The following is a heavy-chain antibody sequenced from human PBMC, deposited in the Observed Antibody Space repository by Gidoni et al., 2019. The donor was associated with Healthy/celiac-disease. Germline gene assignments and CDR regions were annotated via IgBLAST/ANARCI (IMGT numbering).Heavy chain of an antibody. CDR3: ARERGTTD. V-gene: IGHV4-59*01. Sequence: QVQLQESGPGLVKPSETLSLTCTVSGGSISSYYWSWIRQPPGKGLEWIGYIYYSGSTNYNPSLKSRVTISVDTSKNQFSLKLSSVTAADTAVYYCARERGTTDWGQGTLVTVSS. CDR2: IYYSGST. J-gene: IGHJ4*02. D-gene: IGHD1-1*01. CDR1: GGSISSYY.